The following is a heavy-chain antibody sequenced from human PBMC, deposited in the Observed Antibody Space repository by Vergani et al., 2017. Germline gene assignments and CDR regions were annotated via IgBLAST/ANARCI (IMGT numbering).Heavy chain of an antibody. Sequence: TASGFTFSSYEMNWVRQAPGKGLEWVSYISSSGSTIYYADSVKGRFTISRDNAKNSLYLQMNSLRAEDTAVYYCARASILDDVWGQGTTVTVSS. CDR2: ISSSGSTI. J-gene: IGHJ6*02. CDR3: ARASILDDV. V-gene: IGHV3-48*03. CDR1: GFTFSSYE. D-gene: IGHD3-3*01.